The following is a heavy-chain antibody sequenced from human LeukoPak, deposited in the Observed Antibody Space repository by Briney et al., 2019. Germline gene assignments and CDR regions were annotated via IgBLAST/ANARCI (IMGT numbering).Heavy chain of an antibody. CDR1: GGSISSYY. D-gene: IGHD6-13*01. J-gene: IGHJ2*01. CDR2: IYYSGST. Sequence: SETLSLTCTVSGGSISSYYWSWIRQPPGKGLEWIGYIYYSGSTNYNPSLKSRVTISVDTSKNQFSLKLSSVTAADTAVYYCARSYSSSWSLLGHFDLWGRGTLVTVSS. CDR3: ARSYSSSWSLLGHFDL. V-gene: IGHV4-59*01.